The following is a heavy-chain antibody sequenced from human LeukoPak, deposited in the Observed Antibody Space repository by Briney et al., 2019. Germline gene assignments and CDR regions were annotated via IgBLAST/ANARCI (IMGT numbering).Heavy chain of an antibody. CDR1: GGSFSGYY. V-gene: IGHV4-34*01. CDR3: ARTDSSDYYLFDY. D-gene: IGHD3-22*01. J-gene: IGHJ4*02. CDR2: IYYSGST. Sequence: SETLSLTCAVYGGSFSGYYWSWIRQPPGKGLEWIGSIYYSGSTYYNPSLKSRVTISVDTSKNQFSLKLSSVTAADTAVYYCARTDSSDYYLFDYWGQGTLVTVSS.